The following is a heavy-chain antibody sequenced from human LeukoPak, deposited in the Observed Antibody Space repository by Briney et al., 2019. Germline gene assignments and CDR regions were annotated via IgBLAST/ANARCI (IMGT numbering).Heavy chain of an antibody. J-gene: IGHJ4*02. CDR3: ARGAPYCSSISCYVEY. Sequence: PGRSLRLSCAASGFTFSSYPMHWVRQAPGKGLEWVAVISYDGSNKYYADSVKGRFTISRDNSKNTLYLQMNSLRAEDTAMYYCARGAPYCSSISCYVEYWGQGTLVTVSS. V-gene: IGHV3-30-3*01. D-gene: IGHD2-2*01. CDR1: GFTFSSYP. CDR2: ISYDGSNK.